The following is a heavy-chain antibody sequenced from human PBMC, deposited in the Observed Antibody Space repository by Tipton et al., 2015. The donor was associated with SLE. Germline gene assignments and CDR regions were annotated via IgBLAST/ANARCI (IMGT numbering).Heavy chain of an antibody. D-gene: IGHD3-22*01. CDR1: GGSISSYY. J-gene: IGHJ4*02. CDR2: IYYSGST. CDR3: ARGGYYYDSSGYSDY. V-gene: IGHV4-59*12. Sequence: TLSLTCTVSGGSISSYYWSWIRQPPGKGLEWIGYIYYSGSTNYNPSLKSRVTISVDTSKNQFSLKLSSVTAADTAVYYCARGGYYYDSSGYSDYWGQGTLVTVSS.